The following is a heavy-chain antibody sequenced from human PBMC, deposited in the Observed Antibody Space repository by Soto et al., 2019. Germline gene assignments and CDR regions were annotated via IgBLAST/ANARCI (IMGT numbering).Heavy chain of an antibody. V-gene: IGHV4-59*01. CDR1: GGSMSTYV. CDR2: IYYSGST. D-gene: IGHD6-13*01. J-gene: IGHJ3*02. Sequence: SETLSVTCTVAGGSMSTYVWSWIRQHPGKGLEWIGYIYYSGSTNYNPSLKSRLTISVDTSKNQFSLKLYSVTAADTAVYYCARGGTSSLYDTFDIWGQGTLVT. CDR3: ARGGTSSLYDTFDI.